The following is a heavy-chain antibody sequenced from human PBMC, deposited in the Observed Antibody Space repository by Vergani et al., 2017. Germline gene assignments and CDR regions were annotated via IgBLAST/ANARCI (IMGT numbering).Heavy chain of an antibody. V-gene: IGHV3-21*01. J-gene: IGHJ3*02. CDR3: ARRQEAHYADNASYLGAFDI. CDR2: ISSGSNYI. Sequence: EMQLLESGGGLVKPGGSLRISCEASGFTLNTFSLNWVRQAPGMGLEWVSSISSGSNYIEYADSVKVRFTVSRDNAKKSMFLQMNILRAEDTAVYYCARRQEAHYADNASYLGAFDIWGQGTTVTVSS. D-gene: IGHD1-26*01. CDR1: GFTLNTFS.